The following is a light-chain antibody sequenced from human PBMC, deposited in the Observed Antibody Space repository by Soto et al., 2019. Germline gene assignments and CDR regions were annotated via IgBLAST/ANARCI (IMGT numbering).Light chain of an antibody. J-gene: IGKJ3*01. Sequence: ERVLTQSPATLSLSPGERATLSCRASQTVRNNYLAWYQQKPGQAPRLLIYDASNRATGVPARFSGSGSGTDFTLTISSLQAEDVAVYYCQQYYTTPFTFGPGTKVDI. CDR1: QTVRNNY. CDR2: DAS. CDR3: QQYYTTPFT. V-gene: IGKV3D-7*01.